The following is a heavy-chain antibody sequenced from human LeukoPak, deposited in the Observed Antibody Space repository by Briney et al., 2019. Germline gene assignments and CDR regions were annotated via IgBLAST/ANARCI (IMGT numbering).Heavy chain of an antibody. D-gene: IGHD6-6*01. CDR3: ARHTSSSMDY. J-gene: IGHJ4*02. CDR1: GVYISSSSYY. CDR2: IYYSGST. Sequence: SETLSLTCTVSGVYISSSSYYWGWIRQPAGENLEWIGSIYYSGSTYYNPSLKSRVTISVDTSKNQFSLNLSSVTAADTAVYYCARHTSSSMDYWGQGTLVTVSS. V-gene: IGHV4-39*01.